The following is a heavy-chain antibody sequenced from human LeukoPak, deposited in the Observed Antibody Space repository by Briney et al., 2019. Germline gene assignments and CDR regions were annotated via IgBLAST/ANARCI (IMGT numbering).Heavy chain of an antibody. Sequence: GGSLRLSCAASGFTFSNAWMSWVRQAPGKGLEWVGRIKSKTDGGTTDYAAPVKGTFTISRDDSKNTLYLQLNSLKTEDTAVYYCTTYTVGDTTSHFDNWGPGTLVTVSS. V-gene: IGHV3-15*01. CDR3: TTYTVGDTTSHFDN. CDR1: GFTFSNAW. D-gene: IGHD1-26*01. CDR2: IKSKTDGGTT. J-gene: IGHJ4*02.